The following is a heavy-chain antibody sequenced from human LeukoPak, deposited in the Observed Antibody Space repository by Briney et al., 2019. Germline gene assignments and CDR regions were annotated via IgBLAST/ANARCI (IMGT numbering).Heavy chain of an antibody. CDR3: ARVGYSSGWYGWFDP. V-gene: IGHV3-21*01. CDR1: GFTFSRYD. CDR2: ISSSSSYI. J-gene: IGHJ5*02. D-gene: IGHD6-19*01. Sequence: KTGGSLRLSCVASGFTFSRYDMNWVRQAPGKGLEWVSSISSSSSYIYYADSVKGRFTISRDNAKNSLFLQMNSLRAEDTAVYYCARVGYSSGWYGWFDPWGQGTLVTVSS.